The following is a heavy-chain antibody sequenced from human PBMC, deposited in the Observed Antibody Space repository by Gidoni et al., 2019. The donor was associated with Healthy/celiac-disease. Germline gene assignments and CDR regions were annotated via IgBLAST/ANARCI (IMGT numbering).Heavy chain of an antibody. CDR1: GFTFRNSW. D-gene: IGHD1-26*01. CDR2: IKRKTDGGTT. CDR3: TTASTRSYRFDF. V-gene: IGHV3-15*01. Sequence: EVQLVESGGGLLKPGGSLRLSCAASGFTFRNSWMSWVRQAPGKGLEWVGRIKRKTDGGTTDDAAPVKGRFTISRDDSKNTLYLQMNSLKTEDTGVYHCTTASTRSYRFDFWGQGTLVTVSS. J-gene: IGHJ4*02.